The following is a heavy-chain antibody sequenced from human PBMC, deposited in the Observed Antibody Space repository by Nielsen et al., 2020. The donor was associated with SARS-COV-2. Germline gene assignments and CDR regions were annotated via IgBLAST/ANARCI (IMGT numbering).Heavy chain of an antibody. CDR3: AGQWGSSSSNWFDP. D-gene: IGHD6-13*01. CDR2: LYTGDST. CDR1: GFTFSSYS. Sequence: GESLKISCAASGFTFSSYSMNWVRQAPGKGLEWVSVLYTGDSTHYADSVKGRFTISRDNAKNSLYLQMNSLRAEDTAVYYCAGQWGSSSSNWFDPWGQGTLVTVSS. V-gene: IGHV3-66*04. J-gene: IGHJ5*02.